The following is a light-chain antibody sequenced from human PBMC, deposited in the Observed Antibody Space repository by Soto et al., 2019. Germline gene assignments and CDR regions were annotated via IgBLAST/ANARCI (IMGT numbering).Light chain of an antibody. V-gene: IGLV1-44*01. CDR3: AGWDDTLNGPV. CDR1: TSNIGSHV. CDR2: FNN. J-gene: IGLJ3*02. Sequence: QSVLTQPPSASGTPGQRVTISCSGSTSNIGSHVVNWYQQLPGTAPKLLIYFNNERPSGVPDRFSGSKSGTSASLAISGVQSEDEADYTCAGWDDTLNGPVFGGGTKLTVL.